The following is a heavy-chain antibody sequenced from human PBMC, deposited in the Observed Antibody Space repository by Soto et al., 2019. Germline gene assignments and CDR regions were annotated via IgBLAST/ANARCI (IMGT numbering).Heavy chain of an antibody. V-gene: IGHV4-39*01. Sequence: QLQLQESGPGLVKPSETLSLTCTVSGDSISSSSYYWGWIRQPPGKGLEWIGSINYSGITFFNPSLKSRVTISVDRSNNQFSLRLSSVTAADTAIYYCARHPGPDIWGQGTVVTVSS. CDR1: GDSISSSSYY. CDR2: INYSGIT. CDR3: ARHPGPDI. J-gene: IGHJ3*02.